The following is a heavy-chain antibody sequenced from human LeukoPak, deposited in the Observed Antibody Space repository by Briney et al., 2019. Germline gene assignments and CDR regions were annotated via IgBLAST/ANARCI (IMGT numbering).Heavy chain of an antibody. CDR3: ARVSIPSGWYAFHDY. CDR1: GFTFSSYS. Sequence: GGSLRLSCAASGFTFSSYSMNWVRQAPGKGLEWVSSISSTSIYKYYANSVKGRFTISRDNAKDSLFLQMNSLRAEDTAVYYCARVSIPSGWYAFHDYWGQGTLVTVSS. D-gene: IGHD6-19*01. V-gene: IGHV3-21*01. CDR2: ISSTSIYK. J-gene: IGHJ4*02.